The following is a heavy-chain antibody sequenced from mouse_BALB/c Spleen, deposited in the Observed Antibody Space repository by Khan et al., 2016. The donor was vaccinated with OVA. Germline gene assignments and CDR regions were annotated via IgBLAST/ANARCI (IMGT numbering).Heavy chain of an antibody. Sequence: QVQLQQSGAELVKPGASVKLSCKASGYTFTSYYIYWVKQRPGQGLEWIGGINPSNGGTYFNEKFESKATLTVDKSSSTAFMQVSSLTSEDAAVYYCTRSGWAAFAYWGQGTLVPVSA. CDR3: TRSGWAAFAY. V-gene: IGHV1S81*02. D-gene: IGHD1-1*02. CDR1: GYTFTSYY. CDR2: INPSNGGT. J-gene: IGHJ3*01.